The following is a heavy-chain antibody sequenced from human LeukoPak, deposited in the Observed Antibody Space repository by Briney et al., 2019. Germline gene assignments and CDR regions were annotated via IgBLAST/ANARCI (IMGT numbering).Heavy chain of an antibody. Sequence: ASVKVSCKVSGYTLTELSMHRVRQAAGKGREWMGGFDPEDGETIYAKKLQGRVTMTEHTTTETAYMELSSLRSEETAMYYSTTSQDILTGYWKYYFDEWGQGT. D-gene: IGHD3-9*01. V-gene: IGHV1-24*01. CDR1: GYTLTELS. CDR2: FDPEDGET. CDR3: TTSQDILTGYWKYYFDE. J-gene: IGHJ4*02.